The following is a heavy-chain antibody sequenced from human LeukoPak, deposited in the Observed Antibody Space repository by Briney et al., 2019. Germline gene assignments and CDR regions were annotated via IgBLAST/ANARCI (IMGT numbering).Heavy chain of an antibody. D-gene: IGHD5-18*01. CDR3: AREGLGYSYVYGFYMDV. Sequence: TPSQTLSLTCTVSGGSISSGSYCWSWIRQPAGKGLEWIGRIYTSGSTDYNPSLKSRVTISVDTSKNQFSLKLSSVTAADTAVYYCAREGLGYSYVYGFYMDVWGKGTTVTVSS. CDR2: IYTSGST. V-gene: IGHV4-61*02. CDR1: GGSISSGSYC. J-gene: IGHJ6*03.